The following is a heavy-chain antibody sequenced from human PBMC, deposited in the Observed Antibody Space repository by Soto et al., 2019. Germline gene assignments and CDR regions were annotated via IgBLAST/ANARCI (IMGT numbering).Heavy chain of an antibody. D-gene: IGHD3-16*01. Sequence: QVTLKESGPVLVKPTETLTLTCTVSGFSLSNARMGVSWIRQPPGQALEWLAHIFSNDEKSCSTFLKSRLTISKDNSKSQVVLTMTNMDPVDTATYYCARSLMITFGGVVTYAAFDIWGQGTMVTVSS. V-gene: IGHV2-26*01. J-gene: IGHJ3*02. CDR3: ARSLMITFGGVVTYAAFDI. CDR1: GFSLSNARMG. CDR2: IFSNDEK.